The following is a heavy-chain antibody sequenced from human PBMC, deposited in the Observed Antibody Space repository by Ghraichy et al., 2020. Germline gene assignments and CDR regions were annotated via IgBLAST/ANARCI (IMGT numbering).Heavy chain of an antibody. J-gene: IGHJ3*01. CDR1: VGSMSGYY. CDR3: ARGPYDNSGTAESFDV. V-gene: IGHV4-59*03. CDR2: LSYTGST. D-gene: IGHD3-22*01. Sequence: SETLSLICTVSVGSMSGYYWSWIRQSPGKGLEWIGYLSYTGSTDYNPSLKSRVTISGDTSKNQFSLKLSFVSAADTAIYFCARGPYDNSGTAESFDVWGQGTLLTVSS.